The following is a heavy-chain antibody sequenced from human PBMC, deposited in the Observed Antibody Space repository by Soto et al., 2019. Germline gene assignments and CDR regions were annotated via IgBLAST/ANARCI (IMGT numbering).Heavy chain of an antibody. J-gene: IGHJ4*02. Sequence: SGPTLVNPTQTLTLTCTFSGFSLSTSGLGVGWIRQPPGKALEWLGIIYWYDDKPYSPSLRGRFTINKDTSKNQVFLTMTNMDPVDTATYYCAHRQATVASSSGQDIFDYWGQGTLVTVSS. CDR2: IYWYDDK. CDR1: GFSLSTSGLG. V-gene: IGHV2-5*01. CDR3: AHRQATVASSSGQDIFDY. D-gene: IGHD6-19*01.